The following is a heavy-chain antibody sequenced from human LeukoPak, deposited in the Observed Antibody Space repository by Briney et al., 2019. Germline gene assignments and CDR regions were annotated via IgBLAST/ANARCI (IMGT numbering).Heavy chain of an antibody. Sequence: GGSLRLSCAASGFTFSGSAMHWVLQASGKGLEWVGRIRSKANSYATAYAASVKGRFTISRDDSKNTAYLQMNSLKPEDTAVYYCTIVEYCGGDCYPWGQGTLVTVSS. V-gene: IGHV3-73*01. CDR1: GFTFSGSA. D-gene: IGHD2-21*02. CDR2: IRSKANSYAT. J-gene: IGHJ5*02. CDR3: TIVEYCGGDCYP.